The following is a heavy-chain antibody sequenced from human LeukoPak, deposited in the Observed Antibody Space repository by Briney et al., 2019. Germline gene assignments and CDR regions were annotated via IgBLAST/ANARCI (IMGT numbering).Heavy chain of an antibody. Sequence: SETLSLTCTVSGGSISSYYWTWIRQPPGKALEWIGCIYYSGSSNSGSTNYNPSLKSRVTISMDTSKSQFSLKLTSVTAADTAVYYCARVPGTYLYYFDYWGQGTLVTVSS. V-gene: IGHV4-59*01. CDR3: ARVPGTYLYYFDY. CDR1: GGSISSYY. CDR2: IYYSGSSNSGST. J-gene: IGHJ4*02. D-gene: IGHD1-26*01.